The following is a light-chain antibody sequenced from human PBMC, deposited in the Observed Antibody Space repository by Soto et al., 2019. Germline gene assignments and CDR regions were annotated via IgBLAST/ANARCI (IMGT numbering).Light chain of an antibody. CDR2: LGS. V-gene: IGKV2-28*01. CDR1: QSLLHTNGYNY. Sequence: IVMTQSPLSLPVIPGEPASISCRSSQSLLHTNGYNYLDWYLQKPGQSPQLLIYLGSNRASGLPDRFSGSGSGTAFTLKISRVEAEDVGVYYCMQALQTPRYTFGQGT. CDR3: MQALQTPRYT. J-gene: IGKJ2*01.